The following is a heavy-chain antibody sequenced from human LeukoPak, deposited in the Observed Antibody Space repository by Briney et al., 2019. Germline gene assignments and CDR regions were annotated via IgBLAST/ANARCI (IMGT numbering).Heavy chain of an antibody. V-gene: IGHV3-30*02. CDR3: AELGITMIGGV. Sequence: GGSLRLSCAASGFTFSNYGMHWVRQAPGKGLEWVAFIRFDGTSKYYADSVKGRFTISRDNAKNSLYLQMNSLRAEDTAVYYCAELGITMIGGVWGKGTTVTISS. J-gene: IGHJ6*04. D-gene: IGHD3-10*02. CDR2: IRFDGTSK. CDR1: GFTFSNYG.